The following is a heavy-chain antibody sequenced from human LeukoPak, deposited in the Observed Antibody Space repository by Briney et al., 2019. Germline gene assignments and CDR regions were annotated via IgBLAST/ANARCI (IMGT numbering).Heavy chain of an antibody. D-gene: IGHD2-15*01. V-gene: IGHV4-59*01. Sequence: SETLSLTCTVSGGSISSYYWSWIRQPPGKGLEWIGYIYYSGSTNYNPSLKSRVTISVDTSKNQFSLKLSSVTAADTAVYYCARGYCSGGSCYDYWGQGTLSPSPQ. J-gene: IGHJ4*02. CDR2: IYYSGST. CDR3: ARGYCSGGSCYDY. CDR1: GGSISSYY.